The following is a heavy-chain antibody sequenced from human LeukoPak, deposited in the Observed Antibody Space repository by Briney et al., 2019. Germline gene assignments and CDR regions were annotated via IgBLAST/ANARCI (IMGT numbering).Heavy chain of an antibody. Sequence: SVKVSCKASGGTFSSYAISWVRQAPGQGLEWMGGIIPIFGTANYAQKFQGRVTITADESTSTAYMELSSLRSEDTAVCYCARSFDILTGYYGYWGQGTLVTVSS. D-gene: IGHD3-9*01. V-gene: IGHV1-69*01. CDR1: GGTFSSYA. CDR3: ARSFDILTGYYGY. CDR2: IIPIFGTA. J-gene: IGHJ4*02.